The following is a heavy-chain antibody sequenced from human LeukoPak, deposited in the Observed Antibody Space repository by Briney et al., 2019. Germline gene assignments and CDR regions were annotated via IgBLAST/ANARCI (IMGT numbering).Heavy chain of an antibody. V-gene: IGHV5-51*01. J-gene: IGHJ3*02. CDR2: IYPDDSDN. CDR1: GYRFSTYW. Sequence: GESLKISRKGSGYRFSTYWNGWVRQIPGKGLEWMGIIYPDDSDNRYNPSFQGQVTISADKSIITAYLQWSSLKASDSAMYCCARHNDAFLWFGIHGGGCDMWGQGTMVTVSS. D-gene: IGHD3-10*01. CDR3: ARHNDAFLWFGIHGGGCDM.